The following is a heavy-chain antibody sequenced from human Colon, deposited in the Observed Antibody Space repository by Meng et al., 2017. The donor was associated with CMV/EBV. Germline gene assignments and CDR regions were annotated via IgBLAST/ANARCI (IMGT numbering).Heavy chain of an antibody. CDR1: AGPVNTGSSY. Sequence: VSAGPVNTGSSYWSWIRQSPGKGLEWIGHVFYIGKTNYNPSLKSRVSMSIDPSKNQFSLRLTSVTPADTALYYCARDVVYPYYFDSWGQGILVTVSS. CDR3: ARDVVYPYYFDS. J-gene: IGHJ4*02. CDR2: VFYIGKT. D-gene: IGHD1-14*01. V-gene: IGHV4-61*01.